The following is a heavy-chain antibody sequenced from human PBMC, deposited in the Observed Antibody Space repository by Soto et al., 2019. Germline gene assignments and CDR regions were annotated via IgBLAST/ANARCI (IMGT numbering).Heavy chain of an antibody. CDR2: ISSSSSYT. Sequence: PWGPLRLSCAASGFTCSDYYMSCIRQDPEKGLEWVSYISSSSSYTKYEDSVKGRFTISRDNAKNSLYLQMNSLRAEDTAVYYCARDLWFGDVVNGMDVWGQGTTVTVSS. J-gene: IGHJ6*02. V-gene: IGHV3-11*05. D-gene: IGHD3-10*01. CDR3: ARDLWFGDVVNGMDV. CDR1: GFTCSDYY.